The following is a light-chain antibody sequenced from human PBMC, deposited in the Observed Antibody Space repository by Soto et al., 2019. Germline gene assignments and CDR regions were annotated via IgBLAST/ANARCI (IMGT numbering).Light chain of an antibody. CDR3: QQYNSYSRT. CDR2: KAS. Sequence: IQMTQSRSTLSACGGGRVTMTWRASQSISSWLASYQQKPGKAPKLLIYKASSLESGVPSRFSGSGSRTEFTLTISSLQPDDFATYYCQQYNSYSRTFGQGIKVDIK. J-gene: IGKJ1*01. V-gene: IGKV1-5*03. CDR1: QSISSW.